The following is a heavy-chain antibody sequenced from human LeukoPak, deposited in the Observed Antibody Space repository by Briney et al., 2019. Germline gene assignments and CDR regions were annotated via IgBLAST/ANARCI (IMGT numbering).Heavy chain of an antibody. CDR3: ARRVVISYYFDY. V-gene: IGHV1-69*01. D-gene: IGHD3-3*01. Sequence: SVKVSCKAYGGTFSSYAISWVRQAPGQGLEWMGGIIPIFGTANYAQKFQGRVTITADESTSTAYMELSSLRSEDTAVYYCARRVVISYYFDYWGQGTLVTVSS. CDR2: IIPIFGTA. CDR1: GGTFSSYA. J-gene: IGHJ4*02.